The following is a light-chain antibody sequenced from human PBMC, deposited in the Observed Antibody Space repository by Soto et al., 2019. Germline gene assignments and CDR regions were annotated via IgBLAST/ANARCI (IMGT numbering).Light chain of an antibody. CDR2: DAS. J-gene: IGKJ4*01. CDR3: QQYNSYSPLT. V-gene: IGKV1-5*01. Sequence: DIQMNQSPSTLSASVGDRVTITCRASQSISSWLAWYQQKPGKAPKLLIYDASSLESGVPSRFSGSGSGTEFTLTISSLQPDDFATYYCQQYNSYSPLTFGGRTKV. CDR1: QSISSW.